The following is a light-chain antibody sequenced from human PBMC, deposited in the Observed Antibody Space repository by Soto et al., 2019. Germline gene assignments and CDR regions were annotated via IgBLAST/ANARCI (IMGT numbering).Light chain of an antibody. CDR1: QDISTW. Sequence: DIQMTQSPSSVSASVGDTVTITCRASQDISTWLAWYQQKPGKAPNLLIYVAASLKNGVPSRFSGSGSGTDFTLTISSLQPEDFGTYYCQQASSFPRTFGGGTKVEIK. CDR2: VAA. CDR3: QQASSFPRT. V-gene: IGKV1-12*01. J-gene: IGKJ4*01.